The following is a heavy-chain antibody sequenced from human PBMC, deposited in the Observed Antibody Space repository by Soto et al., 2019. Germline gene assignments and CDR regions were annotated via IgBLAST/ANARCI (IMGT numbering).Heavy chain of an antibody. D-gene: IGHD2-15*01. CDR2: IIPIFGTA. CDR3: ANRDGTRDANAFDI. V-gene: IGHV1-69*13. J-gene: IGHJ3*02. Sequence: SVKVSCKASGGTFSSYAISWVRQAPGQGLEWMGGIIPIFGTANYAQKFQGRVTITADESTSTAYMELSSLRSEDTAVYYCANRDGTRDANAFDIWGQGTMVTVSS. CDR1: GGTFSSYA.